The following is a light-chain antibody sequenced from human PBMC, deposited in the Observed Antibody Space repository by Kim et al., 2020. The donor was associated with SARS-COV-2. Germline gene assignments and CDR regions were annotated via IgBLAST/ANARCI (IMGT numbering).Light chain of an antibody. V-gene: IGLV9-49*01. CDR1: NGYSNYK. Sequence: CTLRNGYSNYKVDGYQQKPGKGPRFVMRVGAGGIVGSKGDGIPDRFSVLGSGLNRYLTIKNIQEEDESDYHCGADHGSGSNFVWVFGGGTKLTVL. CDR2: VGAGGIVG. J-gene: IGLJ3*02. CDR3: GADHGSGSNFVWV.